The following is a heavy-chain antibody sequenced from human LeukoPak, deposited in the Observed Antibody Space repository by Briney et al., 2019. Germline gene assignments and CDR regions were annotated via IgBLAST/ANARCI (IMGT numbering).Heavy chain of an antibody. V-gene: IGHV4-34*01. Sequence: SETLSLTCAVYGGSFSGYYWSWIRQPPGKGLEWIGEINHSGSTNYNPSLKSRVTISVDTSKNQFSLKLSSVTAADTAVYYCAGVTLGELSLPLRYYYYYGMDVWGQGTTVTVSS. CDR1: GGSFSGYY. CDR3: AGVTLGELSLPLRYYYYYGMDV. CDR2: INHSGST. D-gene: IGHD3-16*02. J-gene: IGHJ6*02.